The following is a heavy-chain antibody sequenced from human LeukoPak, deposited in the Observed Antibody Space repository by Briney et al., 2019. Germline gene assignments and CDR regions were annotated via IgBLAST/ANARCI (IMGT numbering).Heavy chain of an antibody. Sequence: ASVKASCKASGGTFSSYAISWVRQAPGQGLEWMGRIIPILGIANYAQKFQGRVTITADKSTSTAYMELSSLRSEDTAVYYCASASDYYGSGMKYWGQGTLVTVSS. V-gene: IGHV1-69*04. J-gene: IGHJ4*02. CDR2: IIPILGIA. D-gene: IGHD3-10*01. CDR1: GGTFSSYA. CDR3: ASASDYYGSGMKY.